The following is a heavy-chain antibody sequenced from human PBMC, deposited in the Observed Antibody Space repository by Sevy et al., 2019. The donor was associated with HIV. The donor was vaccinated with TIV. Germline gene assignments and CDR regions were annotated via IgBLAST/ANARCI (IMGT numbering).Heavy chain of an antibody. CDR1: GFTFSSYG. Sequence: GGSLSLSCAASGFTFSSYGMHWVRQAPGKGLEWVEVISYDGSNKYYADSVKGRFTISRDNSKNTLYLQMNSLRAEDTAVYYCAKGRSPYYYYYMDVWGKGTTVTVSS. V-gene: IGHV3-30*18. CDR3: AKGRSPYYYYYMDV. J-gene: IGHJ6*03. CDR2: ISYDGSNK.